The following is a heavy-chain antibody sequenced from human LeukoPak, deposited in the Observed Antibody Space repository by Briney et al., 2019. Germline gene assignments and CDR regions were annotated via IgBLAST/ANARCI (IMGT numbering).Heavy chain of an antibody. D-gene: IGHD1-20*01. V-gene: IGHV3-74*01. CDR3: LRDLNWSLDQ. CDR1: GFTFSNYM. Sequence: GGSLRLACAASGFTFSNYMMHWVRQAAGKGLVWVSRIKSDGITITYADSVKGRFTISRDNAKNTLYLQMNSLRAEDTAVYYCLRDLNWSLDQWGQGTLVTVSS. CDR2: IKSDGITI. J-gene: IGHJ4*02.